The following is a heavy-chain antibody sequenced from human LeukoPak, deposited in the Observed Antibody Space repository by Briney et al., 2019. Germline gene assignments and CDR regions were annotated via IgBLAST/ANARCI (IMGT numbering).Heavy chain of an antibody. CDR1: GFTFTSSA. D-gene: IGHD3-22*01. CDR3: AAVREYYYDSSGYYYDWYFDL. CDR2: IVVGSGNT. V-gene: IGHV1-58*02. Sequence: ASVKVSCKASGFTFTSSAMQWVRQARGQRLEWIGWIVVGSGNTNYSQKFQERVTITRDMSPSTAYMELSSLRPEDTAVYYCAAVREYYYDSSGYYYDWYFDLWGRGTLVTVSS. J-gene: IGHJ2*01.